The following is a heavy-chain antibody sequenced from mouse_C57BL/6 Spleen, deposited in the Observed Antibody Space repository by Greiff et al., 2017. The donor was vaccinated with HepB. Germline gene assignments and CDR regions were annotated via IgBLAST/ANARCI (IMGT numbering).Heavy chain of an antibody. CDR2: ISSGSSTI. CDR1: GFTFSDYG. D-gene: IGHD1-1*02. V-gene: IGHV5-17*01. CDR3: AIFYGYYAMDY. J-gene: IGHJ4*01. Sequence: EVQLVESGGGLVKPGGSLKLSCAASGFTFSDYGMHWVRQAPEKGLEWVAYISSGSSTIYYADTVKGRFTISRDNAKHTLFLQMTSLRSEDTAMYYCAIFYGYYAMDYWGQGTSVTVSS.